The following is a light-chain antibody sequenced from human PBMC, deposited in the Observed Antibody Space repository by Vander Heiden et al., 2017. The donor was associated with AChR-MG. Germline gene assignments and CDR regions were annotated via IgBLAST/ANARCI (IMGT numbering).Light chain of an antibody. J-gene: IGKJ2*01. Sequence: ENVLSQTPGPPSLSLGEKATLSCTARQSVITTYLSWYHQKPGQAPRPLIYGPSTRAAGSLPGFISSSCGTAYTLPISRLQPEDFAVYYCRQNGSSSLYTFGQGTKLEIK. CDR2: GPS. V-gene: IGKV3-20*01. CDR1: QSVITTY. CDR3: RQNGSSSLYT.